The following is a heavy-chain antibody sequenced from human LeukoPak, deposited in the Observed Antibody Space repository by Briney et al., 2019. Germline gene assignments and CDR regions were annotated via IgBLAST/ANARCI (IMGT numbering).Heavy chain of an antibody. CDR1: GYTFTSYG. CDR2: ISAYNGNT. CDR3: ERIVDILTGYYQLDY. J-gene: IGHJ4*02. D-gene: IGHD3-9*01. V-gene: IGHV1-18*01. Sequence: GASVKVSCKASGYTFTSYGISWVRQAPGQGLEWMGWISAYNGNTNYAQKLQGRVTMTTDTSTSTAYMELRSLRSDDTAVYYCERIVDILTGYYQLDYWGQGTLVTVSS.